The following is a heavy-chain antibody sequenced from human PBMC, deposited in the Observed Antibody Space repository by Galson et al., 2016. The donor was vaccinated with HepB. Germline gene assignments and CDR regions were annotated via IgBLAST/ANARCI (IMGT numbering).Heavy chain of an antibody. Sequence: SLRLSCAVSGFALGSYGMHWIRQVPGKGLEWVADISFDGTKQHYGDSVKGRFTISRDSSRVYLQLSSLSPVDTGRYFCARDYSFSSNWPGHWGQGTLVIVSS. D-gene: IGHD7-27*01. V-gene: IGHV3-30*03. CDR2: ISFDGTKQ. CDR1: GFALGSYG. CDR3: ARDYSFSSNWPGH. J-gene: IGHJ1*01.